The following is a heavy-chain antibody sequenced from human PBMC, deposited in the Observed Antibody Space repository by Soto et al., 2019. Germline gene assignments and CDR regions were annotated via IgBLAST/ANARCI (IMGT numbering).Heavy chain of an antibody. CDR3: AIPLTHFGVVTTPRSMGYYYGMDV. Sequence: QVQLVQSGAEVKKPGSSVKVSCKASGGTFSSYAISWVRQAPGQGLEWMGGIIPIFGTANYAQKFQGRVTITADESTSTAYMELSSLRSEDTAVYYCAIPLTHFGVVTTPRSMGYYYGMDVWGQGTTVTVSS. J-gene: IGHJ6*02. CDR1: GGTFSSYA. V-gene: IGHV1-69*12. CDR2: IIPIFGTA. D-gene: IGHD3-3*01.